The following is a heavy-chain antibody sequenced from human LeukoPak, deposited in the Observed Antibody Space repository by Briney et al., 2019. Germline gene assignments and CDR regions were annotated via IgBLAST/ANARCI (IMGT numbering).Heavy chain of an antibody. CDR1: GGTFSSYA. D-gene: IGHD6-13*01. CDR2: IIPIFGTA. J-gene: IGHJ5*02. V-gene: IGHV1-69*13. Sequence: SVKVSCKASGGTFSSYAISWVRQAPGRGLEWMGGIIPIFGTANYVQKFQGRVTITADESTSTAYMELSSLRSEDTAVYYCARCPSSSWKENWFDPWGQGTLVTVSS. CDR3: ARCPSSSWKENWFDP.